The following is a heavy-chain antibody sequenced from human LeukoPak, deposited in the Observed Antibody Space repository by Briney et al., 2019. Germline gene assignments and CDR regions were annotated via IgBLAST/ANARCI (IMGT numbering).Heavy chain of an antibody. J-gene: IGHJ3*02. CDR1: GFTFSSYS. CDR3: GRGRGNSGSFDVFDI. V-gene: IGHV3-21*01. D-gene: IGHD1-26*01. Sequence: GGSLRLSCAASGFTFSSYSMNWVRQAPGKGLEWVSSISSSSSYIYYADSVKGRFTISRDNAKNSLYLQMNSLRAEDTAVYYCGRGRGNSGSFDVFDIWGQGTMVTVSS. CDR2: ISSSSSYI.